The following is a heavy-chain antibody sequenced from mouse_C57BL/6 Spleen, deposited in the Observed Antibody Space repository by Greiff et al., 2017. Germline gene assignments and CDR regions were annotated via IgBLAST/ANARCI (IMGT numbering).Heavy chain of an antibody. CDR1: GYAFSSSW. CDR3: ARGSSPAWFAY. CDR2: IYPGDGDT. J-gene: IGHJ3*01. V-gene: IGHV1-82*01. Sequence: QVHVKQSGPELVKPGASVKISCKASGYAFSSSWMNWVKQRPGKGLEWIGRIYPGDGDTNYNGKFKGKATLTADKSSSTAYMQRSSLTSEDSAVYFCARGSSPAWFAYWGQGTLVTVSA. D-gene: IGHD1-1*01.